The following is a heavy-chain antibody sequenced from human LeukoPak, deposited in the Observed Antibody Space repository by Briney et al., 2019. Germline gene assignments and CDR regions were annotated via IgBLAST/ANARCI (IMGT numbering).Heavy chain of an antibody. V-gene: IGHV4-28*01. CDR3: ARTQGDAFDI. Sequence: SETLSLTCAVSGYSISSSNWWGWIRQPPGEGLEWIGYIYYSGSTYYNPSLKGRVTMSVDTSKNQFSLKLSSVTAVDTAVYYCARTQGDAFDIWGQGTMVTVSS. CDR1: GYSISSSNW. J-gene: IGHJ3*02. CDR2: IYYSGST.